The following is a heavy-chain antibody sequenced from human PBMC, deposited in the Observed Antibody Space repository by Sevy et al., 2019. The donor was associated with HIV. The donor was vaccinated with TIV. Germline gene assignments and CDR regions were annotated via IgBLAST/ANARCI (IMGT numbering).Heavy chain of an antibody. Sequence: GGSLRLSCAPSGFSLTTSDMHWVRQAPGKGLEWVAYVRNDGSNKYYADSVRDRFTISRDSPKNTVYLQMNSLRDEDTAIYYCARGRKTTEEWLEELDYYYGLDVWGQGTTVTVSS. CDR3: ARGRKTTEEWLEELDYYYGLDV. CDR1: GFSLTTSD. J-gene: IGHJ6*02. CDR2: VRNDGSNK. D-gene: IGHD2-8*01. V-gene: IGHV3-30*02.